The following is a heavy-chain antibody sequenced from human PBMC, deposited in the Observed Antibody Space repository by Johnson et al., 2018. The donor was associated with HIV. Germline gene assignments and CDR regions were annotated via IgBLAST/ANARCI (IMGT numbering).Heavy chain of an antibody. V-gene: IGHV3-13*01. D-gene: IGHD3-22*01. CDR3: ARGYYYDSSGYPDAFDI. CDR2: IGTAGDT. CDR1: GFTFSSYD. Sequence: ASGFTFSSYDMHWVRQATGKGLEWVSAIGTAGDTYYPGSVKGRFTISRENAKNSLYLQMNSLRAGDTAVYYCARGYYYDSSGYPDAFDIWGQGTMVTVSS. J-gene: IGHJ3*02.